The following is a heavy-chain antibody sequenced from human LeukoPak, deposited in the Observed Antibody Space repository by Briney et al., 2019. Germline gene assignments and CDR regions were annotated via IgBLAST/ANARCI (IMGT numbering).Heavy chain of an antibody. Sequence: KPSETLSLTCAVYGGSFSGYYWSWIRQPAGKGLEWIGRIYTSGSTNYNPSLKSRVTMSVDTSKNQFSLKLSSVTAADTAVYYCARIGYCSSTSCLGDDYWGQGTLVTVSS. CDR1: GGSFSGYY. CDR3: ARIGYCSSTSCLGDDY. D-gene: IGHD2-2*01. CDR2: IYTSGST. V-gene: IGHV4-59*10. J-gene: IGHJ4*02.